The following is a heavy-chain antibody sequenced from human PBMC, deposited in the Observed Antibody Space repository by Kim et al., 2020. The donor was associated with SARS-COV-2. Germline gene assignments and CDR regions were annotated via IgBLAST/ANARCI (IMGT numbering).Heavy chain of an antibody. Sequence: SETLSLTCAVYGGSFSGYYWSWIRQPPGKGLEWIGEINHSGSTNYNPSLKSRVTISVDTSTNQLSLKLRSVTAADTAVYYCARVLEVAYCGNSGWYDYWGQGTLVTVSS. J-gene: IGHJ4*02. V-gene: IGHV4-34*01. CDR1: GGSFSGYY. CDR2: INHSGST. D-gene: IGHD6-19*01. CDR3: ARVLEVAYCGNSGWYDY.